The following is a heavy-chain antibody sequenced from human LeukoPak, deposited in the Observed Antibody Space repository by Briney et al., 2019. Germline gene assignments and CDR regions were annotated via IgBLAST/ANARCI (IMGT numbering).Heavy chain of an antibody. D-gene: IGHD2-15*01. V-gene: IGHV1-2*02. CDR3: ARECGGSCYGASGAFDI. CDR2: INPNSGGT. CDR1: GYTFTSYY. J-gene: IGHJ3*02. Sequence: ASVKVSCKASGYTFTSYYMHRLRHAPGQGLEWMGWINPNSGGTNYAQKFQGRVTMTRDTSISTAYMELSRLRSDDTAVYYCARECGGSCYGASGAFDIWGEGTMVTVSS.